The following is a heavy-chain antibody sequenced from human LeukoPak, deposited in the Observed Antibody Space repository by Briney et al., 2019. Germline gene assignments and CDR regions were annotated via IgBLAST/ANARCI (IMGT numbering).Heavy chain of an antibody. CDR3: ARDHYYGSATNWFDP. CDR2: IYYSGST. V-gene: IGHV4-59*01. J-gene: IGHJ5*02. D-gene: IGHD3-10*01. Sequence: SETLSLTCTVSGGSISSYYWSWIRQPPGKGLEWIGYIYYSGSTNYNPSLKSRVTISVDTSKNQFSLKLSSVTAADTAVYYCARDHYYGSATNWFDPWGQGTLVTVSS. CDR1: GGSISSYY.